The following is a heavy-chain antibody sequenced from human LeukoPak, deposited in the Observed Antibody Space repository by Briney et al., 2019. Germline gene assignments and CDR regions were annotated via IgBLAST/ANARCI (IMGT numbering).Heavy chain of an antibody. V-gene: IGHV3-23*01. Sequence: GGSLTLSCAASEFSFSNYAMSWARHPPGKGLEWVSAISGSGTITSYATSVRGRFTISRDNSKNTAYLQLNSLTAEDTAIYYCAKNRHDTARLPFDPWGQGTLVTVSS. CDR2: ISGSGTIT. D-gene: IGHD3-22*01. CDR1: EFSFSNYA. CDR3: AKNRHDTARLPFDP. J-gene: IGHJ5*02.